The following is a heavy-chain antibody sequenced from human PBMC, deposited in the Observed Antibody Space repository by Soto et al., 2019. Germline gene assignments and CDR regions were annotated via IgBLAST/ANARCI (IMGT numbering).Heavy chain of an antibody. CDR2: IIPILGIA. D-gene: IGHD3-10*01. J-gene: IGHJ6*02. CDR3: ARDPDGSGSYSQDYYYYGMDV. Sequence: QVQLVQSGAEVKKPGSSVKVSCKASGGTFSSYTISWVRQAPGQGLEWMGRIIPILGIANYAQKFQGRVTITADKSTSTAYMELSSLRSEDTAVYYCARDPDGSGSYSQDYYYYGMDVWGQGTTVTVSS. CDR1: GGTFSSYT. V-gene: IGHV1-69*08.